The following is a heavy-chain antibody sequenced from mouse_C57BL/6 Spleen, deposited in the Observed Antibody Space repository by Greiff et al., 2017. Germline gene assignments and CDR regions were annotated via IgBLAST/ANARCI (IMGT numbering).Heavy chain of an antibody. CDR2: ISYDGSN. D-gene: IGHD1-1*01. J-gene: IGHJ1*03. Sequence: EVKLVESGPGLVKPSQSLSLTCSVTGYSITSGYYWNWIRQFPGNKPEWMGYISYDGSNNYNPSLKNRISITRDTSKNQFFLKLNSVTTEDTATYYCARYLMVTAVVATSPHWYFDVWGTGTTVTVSS. V-gene: IGHV3-6*01. CDR1: GYSITSGYY. CDR3: ARYLMVTAVVATSPHWYFDV.